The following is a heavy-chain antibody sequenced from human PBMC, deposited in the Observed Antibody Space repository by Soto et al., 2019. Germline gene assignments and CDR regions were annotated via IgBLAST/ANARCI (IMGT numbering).Heavy chain of an antibody. V-gene: IGHV3-33*01. D-gene: IGHD3-9*01. CDR2: IWFDGSNK. J-gene: IGHJ6*03. CDR3: AREWPGEYDIKGYYYYMDV. CDR1: GFTFSNYA. Sequence: GGSLRLSCAASGFTFSNYAMHWVRQAPGKGLEWVALIWFDGSNKYYADSVKGRFTISRDNSKSTLYLQMNSLRAEDTAVYYCAREWPGEYDIKGYYYYMDVWGKGTTVTVSS.